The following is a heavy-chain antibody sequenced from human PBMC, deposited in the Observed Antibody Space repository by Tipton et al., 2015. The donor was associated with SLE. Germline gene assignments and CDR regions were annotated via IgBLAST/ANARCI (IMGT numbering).Heavy chain of an antibody. CDR2: ISGSDGST. CDR3: AREEPYSGSYGYFDY. D-gene: IGHD1-26*01. J-gene: IGHJ4*02. CDR1: GFTYGDYA. V-gene: IGHV3-23*01. Sequence: SLRLSCLVSGFTYGDYAVSWVRQAPGKGLEWVSSISGSDGSTYYADSVKGRFTLSRDSSNNTLYLQMNSLRAEDTAVYYCAREEPYSGSYGYFDYWGQGTLVTVSS.